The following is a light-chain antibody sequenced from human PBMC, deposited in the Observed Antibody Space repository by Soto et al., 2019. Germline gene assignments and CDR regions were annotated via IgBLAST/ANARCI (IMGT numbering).Light chain of an antibody. CDR1: SSDVGGYDY. Sequence: QSVLTQPPSASVSPGQSVTISCTGTSSDVGGYDYVSWYQQYTGKTPKIMIFEVTKRPSGVPDRFSGSKAVNTASLAVSGLQAEDEADHYCLPYAGTAYVFGNGHKVTVL. CDR2: EVT. J-gene: IGLJ1*01. CDR3: LPYAGTAYV. V-gene: IGLV2-8*01.